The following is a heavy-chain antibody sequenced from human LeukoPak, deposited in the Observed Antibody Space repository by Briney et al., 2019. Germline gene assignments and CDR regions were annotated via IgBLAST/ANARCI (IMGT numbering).Heavy chain of an antibody. Sequence: SGTLSLTCAVSGGSISSSNWWSWVRQPPGKGLEWIGEIYHSGSTNYNPSLKSRVTISVDKSKNQFSLKLSSVTAADTAVYYCARDGYYDSSGYYFGTFDYWGQGTLVTVSS. CDR2: IYHSGST. CDR1: GGSISSSNW. D-gene: IGHD3-22*01. CDR3: ARDGYYDSSGYYFGTFDY. J-gene: IGHJ4*02. V-gene: IGHV4-4*02.